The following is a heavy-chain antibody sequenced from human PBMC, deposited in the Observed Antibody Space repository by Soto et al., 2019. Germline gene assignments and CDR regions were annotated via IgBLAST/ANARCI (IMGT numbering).Heavy chain of an antibody. CDR2: ITFSGGNT. CDR1: GFTFSSYA. CDR3: ATGPTGYSFEY. V-gene: IGHV3-23*01. Sequence: GGSLRLSCAASGFTFSSYAMSWVRQAPGKGLEWVAGITFSGGNTYYADSVKGRFTISRDISKNSLYLQVNSLRAEDTAVYYCATGPTGYSFEYWGQGALVTVSS. D-gene: IGHD4-17*01. J-gene: IGHJ4*02.